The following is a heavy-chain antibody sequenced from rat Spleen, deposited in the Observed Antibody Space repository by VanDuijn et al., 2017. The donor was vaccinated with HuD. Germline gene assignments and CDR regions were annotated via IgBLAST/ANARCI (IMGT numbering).Heavy chain of an antibody. J-gene: IGHJ2*01. CDR1: GDSITNAYR. CDR2: INSAGTT. V-gene: IGHV3-3*01. CDR3: ARELSYYFDY. Sequence: EVQLQESGPGLVKPSQSLSLTCSVTGDSITNAYRWNWIRRFPGSKLEWMGYINSAGTTNYNPSLKSRISITRDTSKNQFFLQVNSVTTEDIATYYCARELSYYFDYWGQGVMVTVSS.